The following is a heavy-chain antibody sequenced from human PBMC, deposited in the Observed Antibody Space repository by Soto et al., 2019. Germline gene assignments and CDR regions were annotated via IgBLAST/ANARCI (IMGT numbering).Heavy chain of an antibody. CDR2: IYWDDDK. CDR3: ARTTADDYVWGSYRYALDY. V-gene: IGHV2-5*02. Sequence: QITLKESGPTLVKPTQTLTLTCTFSGFSLSTSGVGVGWIRQPPGKALEWLALIYWDDDKRYSPSLKSRLTIHKDTTKNQVVLTMTNMDPVDTATYYCARTTADDYVWGSYRYALDYWGQGTLVTVSS. J-gene: IGHJ4*02. D-gene: IGHD3-16*02. CDR1: GFSLSTSGVG.